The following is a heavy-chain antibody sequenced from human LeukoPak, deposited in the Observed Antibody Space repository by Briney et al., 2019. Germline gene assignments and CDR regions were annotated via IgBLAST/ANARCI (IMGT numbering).Heavy chain of an antibody. V-gene: IGHV4-59*01. J-gene: IGHJ4*02. D-gene: IGHD6-6*01. Sequence: SETLSLTCTVSGGSISSYYWSWIRQPPGKGLEWIGYIYYSGSTNYNPSLKSRVTISVDTSKNQFSLKLSPVTAADTAVYYCARVEYSGLTFDYWGQGTLVTVSS. CDR2: IYYSGST. CDR1: GGSISSYY. CDR3: ARVEYSGLTFDY.